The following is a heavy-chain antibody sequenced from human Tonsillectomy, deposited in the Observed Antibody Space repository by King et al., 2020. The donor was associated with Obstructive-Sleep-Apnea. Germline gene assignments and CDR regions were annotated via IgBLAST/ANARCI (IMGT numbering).Heavy chain of an antibody. J-gene: IGHJ6*02. V-gene: IGHV3-30*04. CDR3: ARDLFSGEWDSPEGGMDV. Sequence: VQLVESGGGVVQPGRSLRLSCAASGFTFSNYAMHWVRQAPGKGLEWVAVMSFDGSNKYYADYVKGRFTISKDNSKNTLYLQMNSLRPEDTAVYYCARDLFSGEWDSPEGGMDVWGQGTTVTVSS. D-gene: IGHD3-10*01. CDR2: MSFDGSNK. CDR1: GFTFSNYA.